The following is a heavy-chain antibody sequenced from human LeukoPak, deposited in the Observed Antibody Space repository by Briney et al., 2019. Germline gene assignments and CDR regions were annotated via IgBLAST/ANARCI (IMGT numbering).Heavy chain of an antibody. CDR2: IYTSGST. Sequence: PSETLSLTCTVSGGSISSGSYYWSWIRQPAGKGLEWIGRIYTSGSTNYNPSLKSRVTMSVDTSKNQFSLKLSSVTAADTAVYYCARDLAVDAFDIWGQGTMVTVSS. V-gene: IGHV4-61*02. CDR3: ARDLAVDAFDI. D-gene: IGHD6-19*01. J-gene: IGHJ3*02. CDR1: GGSISSGSYY.